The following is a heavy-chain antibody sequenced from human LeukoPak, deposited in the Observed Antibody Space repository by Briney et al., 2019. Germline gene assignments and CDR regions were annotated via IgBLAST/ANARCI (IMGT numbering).Heavy chain of an antibody. V-gene: IGHV3-30-3*01. CDR3: ARERIAATGTGWFDP. CDR2: ISDDGSNK. J-gene: IGHJ5*02. CDR1: GFTFSSYA. D-gene: IGHD6-13*01. Sequence: GGSLRLSCAASGFTFSSYAVHWVRQAPGKGLERVAVISDDGSNKYYADSVKGRFTVSRDNSKNTLYLHMNSLRAEDTAVYYCARERIAATGTGWFDPWGQGTLVTVSS.